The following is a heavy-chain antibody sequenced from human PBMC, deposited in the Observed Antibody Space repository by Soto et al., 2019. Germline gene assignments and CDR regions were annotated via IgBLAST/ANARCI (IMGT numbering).Heavy chain of an antibody. J-gene: IGHJ4*02. Sequence: EVQLVESGGGLVQPGGSLRLSCAASGFTLSDNYMDWVRQAPGKGLEWVGGTKNKANRYTKEYAASVNGRFTISRDDSKNSLYLQMNSLKTYDTAVYYCAMWVSGSPDNWRQGTLVTVSS. CDR3: AMWVSGSPDN. V-gene: IGHV3-72*01. D-gene: IGHD1-26*01. CDR1: GFTLSDNY. CDR2: TKNKANRYTK.